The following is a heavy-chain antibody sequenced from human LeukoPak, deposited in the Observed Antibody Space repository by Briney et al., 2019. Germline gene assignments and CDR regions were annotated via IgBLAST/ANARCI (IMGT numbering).Heavy chain of an antibody. V-gene: IGHV4-4*07. J-gene: IGHJ3*02. CDR2: IYTSGST. CDR1: GGSISSYY. CDR3: ASSGSMVQGVIIPLDAFDI. D-gene: IGHD3-10*01. Sequence: SETLSLTCTVSGGSISSYYWSWLRQPAGKGLEWIGRIYTSGSTNYNPSLKSRVTMSVDTSKNQFSLKLSSVTAADTAVYYCASSGSMVQGVIIPLDAFDIWGQGTMVTVSS.